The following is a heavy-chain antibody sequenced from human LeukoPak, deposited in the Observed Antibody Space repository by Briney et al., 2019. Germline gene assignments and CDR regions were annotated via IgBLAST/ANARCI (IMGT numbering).Heavy chain of an antibody. J-gene: IGHJ4*02. CDR1: GYTFTSYY. V-gene: IGHV1-46*04. CDR2: INPSAGST. Sequence: ASVKVSCKASGYTFTSYYMHWVRQAPGQGLEWMGIINPSAGSTSYAQKLQSRGTITSNTSTSTAYMELSSRRTDDTAAYYCGSTYGTGSQFYFDNWGQGTLVTVSS. D-gene: IGHD3-10*01. CDR3: GSTYGTGSQFYFDN.